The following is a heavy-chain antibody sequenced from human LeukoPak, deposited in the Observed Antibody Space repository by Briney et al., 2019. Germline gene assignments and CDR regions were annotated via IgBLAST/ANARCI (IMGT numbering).Heavy chain of an antibody. CDR1: GFTFSTYW. Sequence: GGSLRLSCAASGFTFSTYWMHWVRQAPGKGLVWVSRINSDGSTTSYADSVKGRFTIPRDNAKNSLYLQMNSLRAEDTAVYYCARASSGYTYGQYDYWGQGTLVTVSS. D-gene: IGHD5-18*01. V-gene: IGHV3-74*01. CDR2: INSDGSTT. J-gene: IGHJ4*02. CDR3: ARASSGYTYGQYDY.